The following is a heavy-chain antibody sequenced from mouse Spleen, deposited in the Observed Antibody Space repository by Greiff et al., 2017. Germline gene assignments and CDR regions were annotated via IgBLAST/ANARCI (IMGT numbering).Heavy chain of an antibody. CDR2: ISSGGGNT. D-gene: IGHD4-1*01. J-gene: IGHJ1*01. V-gene: IGHV5-9*04. CDR1: GFTFSSYA. CDR3: ARPYNWDRWYFDV. Sequence: EVKLMESGGGLVKLGGSLKLSCAASGFTFSSYAMSWVRQTPEKRLEWVATISSGGGNTYYPDSVKGRFTISRDNAKNTLYLQMSSLKSEDTAMYYCARPYNWDRWYFDVWGAGTTVTVSS.